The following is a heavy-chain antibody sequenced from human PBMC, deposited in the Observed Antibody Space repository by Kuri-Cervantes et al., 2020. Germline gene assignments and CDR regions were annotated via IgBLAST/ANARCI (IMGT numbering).Heavy chain of an antibody. CDR3: ARFDSSGWTFDY. D-gene: IGHD6-19*01. V-gene: IGHV4-61*05. Sequence: GSLRLSCTVSGGSISSSSYYWGWIRQPPEKGLEWIGYIYYSGSTKYNPSIKSRVTISVDTSKNQFSLKLSSVTAADTAVYYCARFDSSGWTFDYWGQGTLVTVSS. J-gene: IGHJ4*02. CDR2: IYYSGST. CDR1: GGSISSSSYY.